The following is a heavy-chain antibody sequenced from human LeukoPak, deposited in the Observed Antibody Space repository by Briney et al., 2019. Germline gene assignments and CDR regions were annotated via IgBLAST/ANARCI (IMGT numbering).Heavy chain of an antibody. CDR1: GFTFSSYA. CDR3: ARVDGGTHY. D-gene: IGHD4-23*01. CDR2: ISYDGSNK. V-gene: IGHV3-30*04. Sequence: GGSLRLSCAASGFTFSSYAMHWVRQAPGKGLEWVAVISYDGSNKYYADSVKGRFTTSRDNSKNTLYLQMNSLRAEDTAVYYCARVDGGTHYWGQGTLVTVSS. J-gene: IGHJ4*02.